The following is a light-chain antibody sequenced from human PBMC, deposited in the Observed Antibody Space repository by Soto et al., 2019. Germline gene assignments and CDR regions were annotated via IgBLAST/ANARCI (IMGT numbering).Light chain of an antibody. Sequence: QSALTQPASVSASPGQSFTISCTGTSSDVGAYNYVSWYQQHPGKAPKLMIYEVSNRPSGVSNRFSGSKSGSTASLTISGLQAEDEADYYCSSYTSSSTLAYVFGTWTKVTVL. J-gene: IGLJ1*01. CDR3: SSYTSSSTLAYV. CDR1: SSDVGAYNY. V-gene: IGLV2-14*01. CDR2: EVS.